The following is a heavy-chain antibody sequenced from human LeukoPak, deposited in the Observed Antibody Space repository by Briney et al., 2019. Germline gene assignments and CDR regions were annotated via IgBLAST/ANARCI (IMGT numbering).Heavy chain of an antibody. Sequence: GGSLRLSCAASGFTFSSHSMNWVRQAPGEGLEWVSYISSSSSTIYYADSVKGRFTISRDNAKNSLYLQMNSLRAEDTAVYYCARGAYYYEDWGQGTLVTVSS. CDR3: ARGAYYYED. CDR2: ISSSSSTI. CDR1: GFTFSSHS. V-gene: IGHV3-48*01. D-gene: IGHD3-22*01. J-gene: IGHJ4*02.